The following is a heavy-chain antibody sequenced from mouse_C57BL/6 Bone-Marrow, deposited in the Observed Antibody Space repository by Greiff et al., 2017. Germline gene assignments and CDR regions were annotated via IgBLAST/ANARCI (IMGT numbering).Heavy chain of an antibody. V-gene: IGHV7-3*01. J-gene: IGHJ2*01. CDR3: ARLYGNSFDY. Sequence: EVHLVESGGGLVQPGGSLSLSCAASGFTFTDYYMSWVRQPPGKALEWLGFIRNKANGYRTEYSASVKGRFTISRDNSQSILYLQMNALRAEDSATYYCARLYGNSFDYWGQGTTLTVSS. CDR1: GFTFTDYY. CDR2: IRNKANGYRT. D-gene: IGHD2-1*01.